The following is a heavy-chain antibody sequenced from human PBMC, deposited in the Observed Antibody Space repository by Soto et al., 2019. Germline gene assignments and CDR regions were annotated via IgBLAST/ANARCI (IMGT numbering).Heavy chain of an antibody. V-gene: IGHV4-61*01. D-gene: IGHD3-3*01. CDR3: ATTHYAFWNASPLGY. CDR1: GGFVSSGSYY. CDR2: IYDSGST. Sequence: QVQLQESGPGLVKPSETLSLTCTVSGGFVSSGSYYWSWIRQPPGKGLEWIGYIYDSGSTTYNPSLKSRLTISVDTSKNQFSLRLSSVTAADTAVYYCATTHYAFWNASPLGYWGQGTLVTVSS. J-gene: IGHJ4*02.